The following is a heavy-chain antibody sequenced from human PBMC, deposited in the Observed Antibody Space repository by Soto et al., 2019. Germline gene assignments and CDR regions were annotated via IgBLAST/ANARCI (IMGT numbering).Heavy chain of an antibody. CDR1: GYTFTSYG. D-gene: IGHD6-13*01. CDR2: ISAYNGNT. Sequence: ASVKVSCKASGYTFTSYGISWVRQAPGQGLEWMGWISAYNGNTNYAQKLQGRVTMTTDTSTSTACMELRSLRSDDTAVYYCASSVSSSWSRFDYWGQGTLVTVSS. J-gene: IGHJ4*02. CDR3: ASSVSSSWSRFDY. V-gene: IGHV1-18*01.